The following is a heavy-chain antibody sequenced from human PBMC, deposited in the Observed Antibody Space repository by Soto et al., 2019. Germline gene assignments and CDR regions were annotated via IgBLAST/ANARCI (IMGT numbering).Heavy chain of an antibody. Sequence: SVKVSCKASGGTFSSYAISWVRQAPGQGLEWMGGIIPIFGTANYAQKFQGRVTITADESTSTAYMELSSLRSEDTAVYYCARAALGDTAMESSPRYYYYYGMDVWGQGTTVTVSS. J-gene: IGHJ6*02. CDR2: IIPIFGTA. V-gene: IGHV1-69*13. D-gene: IGHD5-18*01. CDR1: GGTFSSYA. CDR3: ARAALGDTAMESSPRYYYYYGMDV.